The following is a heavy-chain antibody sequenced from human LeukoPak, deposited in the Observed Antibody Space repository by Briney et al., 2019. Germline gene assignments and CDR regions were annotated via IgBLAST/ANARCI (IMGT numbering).Heavy chain of an antibody. V-gene: IGHV3-74*01. Sequence: GGSLRLSCAASGFTFSSYWMHWVRQAPGKGLVWVSRINTDGSSTSYADSVKGRFTISRDNAKNTLYLQMNSLRAEDTSVYYCAREFYGGNPLRTFDIWGQGTMVTVSS. D-gene: IGHD4-23*01. CDR1: GFTFSSYW. CDR3: AREFYGGNPLRTFDI. J-gene: IGHJ3*02. CDR2: INTDGSST.